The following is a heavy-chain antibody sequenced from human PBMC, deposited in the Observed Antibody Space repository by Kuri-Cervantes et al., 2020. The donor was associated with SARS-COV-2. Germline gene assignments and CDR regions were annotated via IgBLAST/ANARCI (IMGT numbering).Heavy chain of an antibody. CDR2: INHRGST. Sequence: SETLSLTCAVYGGSFSGYYWSWIRQPPGKGLEWIGEINHRGSTNYNPSLKSRVTISVDTSKNQFSLKLSSVTAADTAVYYCARGVCGGSCYSSYRRYYFDYWGQGTLVTVSS. V-gene: IGHV4-34*01. J-gene: IGHJ4*02. D-gene: IGHD2-15*01. CDR1: GGSFSGYY. CDR3: ARGVCGGSCYSSYRRYYFDY.